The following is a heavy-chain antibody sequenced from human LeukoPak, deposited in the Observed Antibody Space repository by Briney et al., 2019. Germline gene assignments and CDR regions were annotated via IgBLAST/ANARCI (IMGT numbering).Heavy chain of an antibody. Sequence: SETLSLTCTVSGGSISTYYWSWIRQPAGEVLEWIGRIYTSGSTNYNPSLKSRVTMSVDTSENQFSLKLSSVTAADAAVYYCARALFIAAAGTGWFDPWGQGTLVTVSS. CDR1: GGSISTYY. D-gene: IGHD6-13*01. CDR3: ARALFIAAAGTGWFDP. CDR2: IYTSGST. J-gene: IGHJ5*02. V-gene: IGHV4-4*07.